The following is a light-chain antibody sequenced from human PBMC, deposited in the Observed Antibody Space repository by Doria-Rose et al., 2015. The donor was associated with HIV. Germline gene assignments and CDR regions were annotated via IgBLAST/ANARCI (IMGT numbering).Light chain of an antibody. CDR1: QSFSSTY. CDR2: DGS. J-gene: IGKJ5*01. V-gene: IGKV3-20*01. Sequence: VLTQSPGTLSLSPGERATLSCRASQSFSSTYLAWYQQKPGQAPSLLIYDGSTRATGIPDRFSGSGSGTDFTLTISRLEPEDVAVYYCQQYGTSRGTFGQGTRLEIK. CDR3: QQYGTSRGT.